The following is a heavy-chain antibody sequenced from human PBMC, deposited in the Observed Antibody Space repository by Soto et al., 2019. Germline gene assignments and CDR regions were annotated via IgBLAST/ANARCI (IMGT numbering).Heavy chain of an antibody. CDR3: TRDGGDYVLYYNYGRDV. CDR2: IRSKAYGERT. J-gene: IGHJ6*02. CDR1: GFTFGDYI. D-gene: IGHD2-21*02. Sequence: PGGSLRLSCRASGFTFGDYIMSWVRQAPGKGLEWVGFIRSKAYGERTEYAASVRGRFTISRDDSGGIAYLQMNGLKTEDTAVYYCTRDGGDYVLYYNYGRDVGAQGTTVTVP. V-gene: IGHV3-49*04.